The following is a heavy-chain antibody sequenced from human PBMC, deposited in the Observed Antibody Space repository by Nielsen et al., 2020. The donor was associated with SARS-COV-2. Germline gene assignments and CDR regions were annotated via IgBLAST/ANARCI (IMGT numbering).Heavy chain of an antibody. D-gene: IGHD6-13*01. J-gene: IGHJ4*02. Sequence: GGSLRLSCAASGFTFGNYAMHWVRQAPGKGLEWVSLINWGAGSTYYADSVKGRFTISRDNRQNSLYLQMNSLRAEDTALYYCAKGYSSSWSTFDYWGRGTLVTVSS. V-gene: IGHV3-43D*03. CDR2: INWGAGST. CDR1: GFTFGNYA. CDR3: AKGYSSSWSTFDY.